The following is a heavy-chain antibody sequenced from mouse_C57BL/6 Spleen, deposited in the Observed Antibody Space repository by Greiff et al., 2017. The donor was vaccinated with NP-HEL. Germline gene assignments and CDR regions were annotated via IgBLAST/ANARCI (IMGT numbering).Heavy chain of an antibody. D-gene: IGHD2-3*01. CDR3: VRLDGYYVFAY. CDR1: GFTFTDYY. V-gene: IGHV7-3*01. J-gene: IGHJ3*01. CDR2: IRNKANGYTT. Sequence: EVKLVESGGGLVQPGGSLSLSCAASGFTFTDYYMSWVRQPPGKALEWLGFIRNKANGYTTEYSESVKGRFTISTDKSQSILYLQMNAPRAEASVTYYCVRLDGYYVFAYWGQGTLVTVSA.